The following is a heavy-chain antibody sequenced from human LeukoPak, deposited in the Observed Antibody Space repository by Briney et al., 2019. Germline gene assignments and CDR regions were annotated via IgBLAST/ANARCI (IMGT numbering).Heavy chain of an antibody. V-gene: IGHV4-4*02. CDR3: AREIFGGYNPGAY. J-gene: IGHJ4*02. D-gene: IGHD3-3*01. CDR2: IHRSGSP. CDR1: LDSTTSNF. Sequence: PSETLSLTCTVSLDSTTSNFWSWVRQPPGKGLEGIGEIHRSGSPNYNPSLQSRVTISIDRSRNQIALELSSVTAADTAVYYCAREIFGGYNPGAYWGQGILVTVSS.